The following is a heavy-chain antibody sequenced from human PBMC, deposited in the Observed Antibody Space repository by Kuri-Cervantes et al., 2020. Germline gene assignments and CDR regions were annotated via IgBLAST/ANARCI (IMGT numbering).Heavy chain of an antibody. CDR1: GFTFSSYG. CDR2: ISYDGSNK. V-gene: IGHV3-30*03. Sequence: GESLKISCAASGFTFSSYGMHWVRQAPGKGLEWVAVISYDGSNKYYADSVKGRFTISRDNSKNTLYLQMNSLRVEDTAVYYCARDLWFGEFRWFDPWGQGTLVTVSS. J-gene: IGHJ5*02. D-gene: IGHD3-10*01. CDR3: ARDLWFGEFRWFDP.